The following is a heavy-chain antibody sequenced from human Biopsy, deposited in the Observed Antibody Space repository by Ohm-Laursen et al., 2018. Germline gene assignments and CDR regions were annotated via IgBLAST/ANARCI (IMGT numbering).Heavy chain of an antibody. V-gene: IGHV6-1*01. CDR2: TFYRAKWYT. J-gene: IGHJ4*02. Sequence: QTLSLTCAISGDSVSSNRAAWNWIGQSPSRGLEWLGRTFYRAKWYTDFAVSVKSRITLTPDPSTNQFSLQLNSVTPDDTAVYYCARSGSDSLNYYFDFWGQGTLVTVSS. CDR3: ARSGSDSLNYYFDF. CDR1: GDSVSSNRAA. D-gene: IGHD2-21*02.